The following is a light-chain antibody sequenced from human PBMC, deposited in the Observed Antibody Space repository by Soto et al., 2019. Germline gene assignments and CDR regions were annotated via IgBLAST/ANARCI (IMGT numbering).Light chain of an antibody. CDR3: QHYNSYSGA. J-gene: IGKJ1*01. CDR2: KAS. Sequence: DIEMTQSPSSLSASVGDRVTITCRTSQDIRSYLNWYQQRPGKAPKLVIYKASTLKRGVPSRFSGSGSGTEFTLTISSLQPDDFATYYCQHYNSYSGAFGQGTKVDIK. V-gene: IGKV1-5*03. CDR1: QDIRSY.